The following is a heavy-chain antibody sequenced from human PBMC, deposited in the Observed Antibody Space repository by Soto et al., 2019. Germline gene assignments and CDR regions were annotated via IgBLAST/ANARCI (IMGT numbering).Heavy chain of an antibody. D-gene: IGHD2-15*01. V-gene: IGHV1-3*01. CDR2: INPDNGNT. CDR1: GYTFNRYT. Sequence: GAPAEVCCKASGYTFNRYTMDWVRQAPGQRLEWMGWINPDNGNTKSSQKFQDRVIITRDTSASTAYMDLSSLRSEDTAVYYCARGIATGQLDPWGQGTLVTVSS. CDR3: ARGIATGQLDP. J-gene: IGHJ5*02.